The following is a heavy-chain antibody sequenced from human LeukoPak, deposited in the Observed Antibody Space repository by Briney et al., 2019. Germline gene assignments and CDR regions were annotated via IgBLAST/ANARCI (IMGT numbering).Heavy chain of an antibody. V-gene: IGHV3-48*03. CDR3: ARESGRGGYDIGL. CDR2: ISSSGSTI. Sequence: GGSLRLSCAASGFTFSSYEMNWVRQAPGKGLEWVSYISSSGSTIYYADSVKGRFTISRDNSKSTLFLQMNSLRVEDTAAYFCARESGRGGYDIGLWGQGTLVTVSS. J-gene: IGHJ5*02. D-gene: IGHD3-9*01. CDR1: GFTFSSYE.